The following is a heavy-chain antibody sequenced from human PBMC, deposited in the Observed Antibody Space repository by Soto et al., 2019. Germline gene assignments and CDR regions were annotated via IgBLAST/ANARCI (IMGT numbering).Heavy chain of an antibody. V-gene: IGHV3-74*01. J-gene: IGHJ4*02. CDR1: GLTFRNYW. Sequence: EVQLVESGGGLVQPGGSVRLSCVVSGLTFRNYWMYWVRQAPGKGLVWVSRINEDGSNTIYADSVKGRFTISRDNAKNTLYLEMNSLGVEDTAVYYCASSPVTAGDWGQGTLVTVSS. D-gene: IGHD2-21*02. CDR3: ASSPVTAGD. CDR2: INEDGSNT.